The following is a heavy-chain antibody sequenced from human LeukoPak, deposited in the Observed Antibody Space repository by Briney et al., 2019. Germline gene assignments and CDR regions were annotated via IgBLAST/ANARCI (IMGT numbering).Heavy chain of an antibody. D-gene: IGHD5-18*01. CDR1: GGSISSYY. V-gene: IGHV4-59*01. J-gene: IGHJ4*02. Sequence: SETLSLTCTVSGGSISSYYWSWIRQPPGKGLEWIGYIYHSGSTNYNPSLKSRVTISVDTSKNQFSLKLSSVTAADTAVYYCARGEGDTAMVTDYWGQGTLVAVSS. CDR3: ARGEGDTAMVTDY. CDR2: IYHSGST.